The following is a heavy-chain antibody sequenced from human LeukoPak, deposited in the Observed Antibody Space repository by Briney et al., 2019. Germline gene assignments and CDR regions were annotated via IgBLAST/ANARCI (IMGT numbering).Heavy chain of an antibody. CDR1: GYTFTSYY. CDR2: INPSGGST. D-gene: IGHD3-22*01. Sequence: ASVKVSCKASGYTFTSYYMHWVRQAPGQGLEWMGLINPSGGSTSYAQKFQGRVTMTRDMSTSTVYMELSSLRSEDTAVYYCARRKMHDSSGFLFDYWGQGTLVTVSS. V-gene: IGHV1-46*01. J-gene: IGHJ4*02. CDR3: ARRKMHDSSGFLFDY.